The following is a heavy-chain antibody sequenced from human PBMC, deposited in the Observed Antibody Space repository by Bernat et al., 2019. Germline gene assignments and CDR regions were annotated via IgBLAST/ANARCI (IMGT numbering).Heavy chain of an antibody. D-gene: IGHD1-26*01. CDR1: GFTFSGYW. Sequence: EVQLVESGGGLVQPGGSLRLSCAASGFTFSGYWMHWVRQAPGKGLVWVSRINSDGSSTTYADSVKGRFTISRDNAKNTLYLQMNSLRAADTAVYYCAREVGATLSLDYWGQGTLVTVSS. CDR2: INSDGSST. V-gene: IGHV3-74*01. J-gene: IGHJ4*02. CDR3: AREVGATLSLDY.